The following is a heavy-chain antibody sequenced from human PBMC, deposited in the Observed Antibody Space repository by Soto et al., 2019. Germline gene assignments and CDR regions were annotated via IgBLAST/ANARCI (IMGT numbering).Heavy chain of an antibody. J-gene: IGHJ4*02. D-gene: IGHD3-16*02. V-gene: IGHV1-3*01. CDR1: GKSFDNFA. CDR3: ARAKYDYIWGSYHPFDQ. CDR2: INVGADKK. Sequence: QVQLVQSGAEVKKPGASVRLSCKVSGKSFDNFAVHWVRQTPGQRPEWMGRINVGADKKKYSEKFQGRVIVSYDTSATTAYMELRALSSEDTAVYYCARAKYDYIWGSYHPFDQWAQGAQVTVAS.